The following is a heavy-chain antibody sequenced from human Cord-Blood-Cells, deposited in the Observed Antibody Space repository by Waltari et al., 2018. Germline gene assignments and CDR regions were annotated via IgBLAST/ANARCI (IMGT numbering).Heavy chain of an antibody. J-gene: IGHJ4*02. Sequence: QVQLVQSGAEVKKPGSSVKVSCKASGGTFSSYALSWVRQAPEQGLEWMGGSIPIFGTANYAQKFQGRVTITADKSTSTAYMELSSLRSEDTAVYYCARGTKRGYSYGYFHYWGQGTLVTVSS. CDR3: ARGTKRGYSYGYFHY. CDR2: SIPIFGTA. CDR1: GGTFSSYA. V-gene: IGHV1-69*06. D-gene: IGHD5-18*01.